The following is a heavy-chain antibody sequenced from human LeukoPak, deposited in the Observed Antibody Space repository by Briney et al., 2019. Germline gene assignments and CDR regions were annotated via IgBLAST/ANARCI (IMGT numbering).Heavy chain of an antibody. D-gene: IGHD2/OR15-2a*01. J-gene: IGHJ3*01. CDR3: TNFKPPAPDALDV. Sequence: TGGSLRLSCAASGFTFSDYSMNWVRQAPGKGLEWISYISGSGTIYYADSVKGRFTISRDNAQRLVYLQMNSLRAEDTAVYYCTNFKPPAPDALDVWGQGTLITVSS. CDR2: ISGSGTI. V-gene: IGHV3-48*01. CDR1: GFTFSDYS.